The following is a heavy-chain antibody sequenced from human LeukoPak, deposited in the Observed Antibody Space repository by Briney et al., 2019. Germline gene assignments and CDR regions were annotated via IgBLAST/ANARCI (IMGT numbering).Heavy chain of an antibody. CDR3: ARLAYYDNSGSSRPFDI. J-gene: IGHJ3*02. D-gene: IGHD3-22*01. Sequence: SGPTLVNPXQTLTLTCAFSGFSLTTRGVGVGWIRQPPGKALEWLALIYWDDDKRYSPSLKSRLTITKDTSKKQVVLTVTNLDPVDTATYYCARLAYYDNSGSSRPFDIWGQGTMVTVSS. V-gene: IGHV2-5*02. CDR1: GFSLTTRGVG. CDR2: IYWDDDK.